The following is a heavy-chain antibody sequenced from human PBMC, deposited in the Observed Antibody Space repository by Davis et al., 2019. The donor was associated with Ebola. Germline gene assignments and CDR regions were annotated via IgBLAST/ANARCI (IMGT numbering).Heavy chain of an antibody. CDR3: ARGRIQLWVDY. V-gene: IGHV4-30-2*01. D-gene: IGHD5-18*01. J-gene: IGHJ4*02. CDR1: GFTFSSYAM. Sequence: LRLSCAASGFTFSSYAMHWVRQPPGKGLEWIGYIYHSGSTYYNPSLKSRVTISVDRSKNQFSLKLSSVTAADTAVYYCARGRIQLWVDYWGQGTLVTVSS. CDR2: IYHSGST.